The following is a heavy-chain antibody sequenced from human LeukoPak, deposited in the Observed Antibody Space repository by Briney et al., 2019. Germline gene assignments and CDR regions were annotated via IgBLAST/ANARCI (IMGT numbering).Heavy chain of an antibody. CDR2: IYSGGNT. CDR3: ARRAGEYSHPYDY. V-gene: IGHV3-53*01. Sequence: GGSLRLSCTDSGFTVSSNSMSRVRQAPGKGLEWVSFIYSGGNTHYSDSVKGRFTISRDNSKNTLYLQMNSLRAEDTAVYYCARRAGEYSHPYDYWGQGTLVSVSS. D-gene: IGHD4-17*01. CDR1: GFTVSSNS. J-gene: IGHJ4*02.